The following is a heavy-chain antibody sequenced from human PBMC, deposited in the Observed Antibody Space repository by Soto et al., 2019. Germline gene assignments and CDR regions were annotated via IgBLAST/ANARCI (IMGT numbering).Heavy chain of an antibody. CDR3: ARMDILTGYYKRHFDY. J-gene: IGHJ4*02. CDR1: GGSISSYY. Sequence: SETLSLTCTVSGGSISSYYWSWIRQPPGKGLEWIGYIYYSGSTYYNPSLKSRVTISVDTSKNQFSLKLSSVTAADTAVYYCARMDILTGYYKRHFDYWGQGTLVTVSS. CDR2: IYYSGST. D-gene: IGHD3-9*01. V-gene: IGHV4-59*04.